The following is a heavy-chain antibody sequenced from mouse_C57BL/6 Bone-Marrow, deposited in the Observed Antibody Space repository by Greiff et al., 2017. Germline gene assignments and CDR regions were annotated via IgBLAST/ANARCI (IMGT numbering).Heavy chain of an antibody. Sequence: VQLQESGPGMVKPSQSLSLTCTVTGYSITSGYDWHWIRHFPGNKLEWMGYISYSGSTNYNPSLKSRISITHDTSKNHFFLKLNSVTTEDTATYYCARDRDDGYPYWYFDVWGTGTTVTVSS. D-gene: IGHD2-3*01. J-gene: IGHJ1*03. CDR2: ISYSGST. CDR1: GYSITSGYD. CDR3: ARDRDDGYPYWYFDV. V-gene: IGHV3-1*01.